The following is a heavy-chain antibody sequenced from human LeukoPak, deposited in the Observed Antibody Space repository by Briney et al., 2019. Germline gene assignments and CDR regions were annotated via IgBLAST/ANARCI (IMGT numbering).Heavy chain of an antibody. D-gene: IGHD4-17*01. J-gene: IGHJ3*02. V-gene: IGHV4-39*01. Sequence: PSETLSLTCTVSGGSISSSSYYWGWIRQPPGKGLEWIGSIYYSGSTYYNPSLKSRVTISVDTSKNQFSLKLSSVTAADTAAYYCARTHPGTVHDYGDYINDAFDIWGQGTMVTVSS. CDR2: IYYSGST. CDR1: GGSISSSSYY. CDR3: ARTHPGTVHDYGDYINDAFDI.